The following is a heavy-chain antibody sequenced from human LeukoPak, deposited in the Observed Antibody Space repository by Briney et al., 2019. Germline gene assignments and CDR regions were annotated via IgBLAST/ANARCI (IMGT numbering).Heavy chain of an antibody. Sequence: GASVKVSCKASGYTFTGYYMHWVRQAPGQGLEWMGIINPSGGSTSYAQKFQGRVTMTRDTSTSTVYMELSSLRSEDTAVYYCAREGYSSGWYLDAFDIWGQGTMVTVSS. CDR1: GYTFTGYY. CDR3: AREGYSSGWYLDAFDI. V-gene: IGHV1-46*01. D-gene: IGHD6-19*01. CDR2: INPSGGST. J-gene: IGHJ3*02.